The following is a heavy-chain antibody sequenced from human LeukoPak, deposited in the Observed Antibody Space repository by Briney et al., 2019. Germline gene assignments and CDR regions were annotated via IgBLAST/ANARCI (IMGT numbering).Heavy chain of an antibody. Sequence: SETLSLTCAVYGGSFSGYYWSWIRQPPGKGLEWIGEINHSGGTNYNPSLKSRVTISVDTSKNQFSLKLSSVTAADTAVYYCARDGGYSYGPDYWGQGTLVTVSS. CDR2: INHSGGT. V-gene: IGHV4-34*01. CDR3: ARDGGYSYGPDY. CDR1: GGSFSGYY. J-gene: IGHJ4*02. D-gene: IGHD5-18*01.